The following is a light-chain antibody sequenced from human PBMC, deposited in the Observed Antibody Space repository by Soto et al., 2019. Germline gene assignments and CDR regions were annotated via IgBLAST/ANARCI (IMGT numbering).Light chain of an antibody. Sequence: DIVMTQSPATLSVSPGERATLSCRASQTIINLAWYQQKPGQAPRLLIYGVSSRATDIPARFSGSGSGTEFTLTISSLQSEDFAVYYCQQYDKWPRTFGQGTKVDIK. CDR1: QTIIN. CDR2: GVS. J-gene: IGKJ1*01. V-gene: IGKV3-15*01. CDR3: QQYDKWPRT.